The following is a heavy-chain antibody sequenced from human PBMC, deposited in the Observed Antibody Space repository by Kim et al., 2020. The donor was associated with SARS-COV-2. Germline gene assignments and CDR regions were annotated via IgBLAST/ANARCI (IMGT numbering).Heavy chain of an antibody. V-gene: IGHV1-3*01. J-gene: IGHJ4*02. CDR2: INAGNGNT. CDR1: GYTFTSYA. Sequence: ASVKVSCKASGYTFTSYAMHWVRQAPGQRLEWMGWINAGNGNTKYSQKFQGRVTITRDTSASTAYMELSSLRSEDTAVYYCARELADWRGGWAFDYWGQGTLVTVSS. D-gene: IGHD1-1*01. CDR3: ARELADWRGGWAFDY.